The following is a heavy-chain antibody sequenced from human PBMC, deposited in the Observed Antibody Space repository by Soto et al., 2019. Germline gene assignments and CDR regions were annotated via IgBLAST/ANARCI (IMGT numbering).Heavy chain of an antibody. V-gene: IGHV3-23*01. D-gene: IGHD2-15*01. CDR2: ISGSGGST. J-gene: IGHJ4*02. CDR3: AKFHRPGGVVAATGYFDY. Sequence: GGSLRLSCAASGFTFSSYAMSWVRQAPGKGLEWVSAISGSGGSTYYADSVKGRFTISRDNSKNTLYLQMNSLRAEDTAVYYCAKFHRPGGVVAATGYFDYWGQGTLVTVSS. CDR1: GFTFSSYA.